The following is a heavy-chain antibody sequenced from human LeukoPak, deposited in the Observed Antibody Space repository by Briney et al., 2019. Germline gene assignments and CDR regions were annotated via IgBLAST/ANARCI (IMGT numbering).Heavy chain of an antibody. CDR2: IYYSGST. CDR1: GGSISSYY. V-gene: IGHV4-59*08. Sequence: PSETLSLTRTVSGGSISSYYWSWIRQPPGKGLEWIGYIYYSGSTNYTPSLKSRVTISVDTSKNQFSLKLSSVTAADTAVYYCARSDDLYYGDDHFDYWGQGTLVTVSS. D-gene: IGHD4-17*01. CDR3: ARSDDLYYGDDHFDY. J-gene: IGHJ4*02.